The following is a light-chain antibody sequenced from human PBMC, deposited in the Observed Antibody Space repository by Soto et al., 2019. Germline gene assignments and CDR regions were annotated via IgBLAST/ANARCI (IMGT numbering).Light chain of an antibody. CDR2: ENN. CDR3: GTWDSSLSAGPYV. J-gene: IGLJ1*01. V-gene: IGLV1-51*02. CDR1: SSNIGNNY. Sequence: QSVLTQPPSVSAAPGQKVTISCSGGSSNIGNNYVSWYQQLPGTAPKLLIYENNKRPSGIPDRFSGSKSGTSATLGITGLQTGDEADYYCGTWDSSLSAGPYVFGTGTKVTVL.